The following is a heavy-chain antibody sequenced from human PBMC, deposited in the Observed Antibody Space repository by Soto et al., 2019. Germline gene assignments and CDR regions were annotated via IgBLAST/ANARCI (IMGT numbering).Heavy chain of an antibody. CDR3: ARRGYCSGGSCPLGFDY. Sequence: QVQLVQSGAEVKKPGASVKVPCKASGNTFTTYYVHWVRQAPGQGLEWMGVINPRDGGTSYAQKFQGRVTMTRDTSTSTVYMELSSLRSEDMAMYYCARRGYCSGGSCPLGFDYWGQGTLVTVSS. J-gene: IGHJ4*02. D-gene: IGHD2-15*01. CDR1: GNTFTTYY. CDR2: INPRDGGT. V-gene: IGHV1-46*03.